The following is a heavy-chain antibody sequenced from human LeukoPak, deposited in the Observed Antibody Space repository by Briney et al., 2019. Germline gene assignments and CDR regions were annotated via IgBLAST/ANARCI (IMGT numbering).Heavy chain of an antibody. CDR1: GGSFSGYY. D-gene: IGHD6-6*01. V-gene: IGHV4-34*01. CDR3: ARRGVSSSSRVGYYYYMDV. CDR2: INHSGST. J-gene: IGHJ6*03. Sequence: SETLSLTCAVYGGSFSGYYWSWIRQPPGKGLEWIGEINHSGSTNYNPSLKSRVTISVDTSKNQFSLKLSSVTAADTAVYYCARRGVSSSSRVGYYYYMDVWGKGTTATVSS.